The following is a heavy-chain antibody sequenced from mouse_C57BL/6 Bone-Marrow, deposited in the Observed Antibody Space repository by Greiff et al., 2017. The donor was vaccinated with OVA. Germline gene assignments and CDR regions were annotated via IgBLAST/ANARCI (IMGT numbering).Heavy chain of an antibody. CDR2: INPYNGGT. Sequence: EVQLQQSGPVLVKPGASVKMSCKASGYTFTDYYMNWVKQSHGKSLEWIGVINPYNGGTSYNQKFKGKATLTVDKSSSTAYMELNSLTSEDSAVYYCARDYDPLCYAMDYWGQGTSVTVSS. V-gene: IGHV1-19*01. D-gene: IGHD2-4*01. J-gene: IGHJ4*01. CDR3: ARDYDPLCYAMDY. CDR1: GYTFTDYY.